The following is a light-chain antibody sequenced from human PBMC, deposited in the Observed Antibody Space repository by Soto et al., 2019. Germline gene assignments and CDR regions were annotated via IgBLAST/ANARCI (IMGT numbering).Light chain of an antibody. CDR1: QSVSDS. CDR3: QQYDYSRT. J-gene: IGKJ1*01. CDR2: DVS. Sequence: DIQMTQSPSTLSASVGDTVTITCRASQSVSDSLAWYQVKPGEAPKLLIFDVSNLETGVPSRFSGSGSGAEFSLTIRGLQPYDFATYYCQQYDYSRTFGQGTKVDIK. V-gene: IGKV1-5*01.